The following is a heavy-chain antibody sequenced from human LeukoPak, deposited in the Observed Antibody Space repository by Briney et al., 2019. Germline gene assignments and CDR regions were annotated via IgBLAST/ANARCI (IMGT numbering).Heavy chain of an antibody. CDR2: LCKYCGST. J-gene: IGHJ4*02. CDR3: AKGFYDSSGYVLDY. CDR1: GFTFSSYA. D-gene: IGHD3-22*01. Sequence: HPGGSLRLSCAASGFTFSSYAMSWVRQAPGKGLEWVSALCKYCGSTYYADSVKGRFTISRDNSKNTLYLHMNSLRAEDTAVYYCAKGFYDSSGYVLDYWGQGTL. V-gene: IGHV3-23*01.